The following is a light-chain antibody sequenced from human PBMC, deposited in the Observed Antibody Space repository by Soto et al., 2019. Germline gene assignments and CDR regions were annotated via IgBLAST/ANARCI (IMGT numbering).Light chain of an antibody. Sequence: QSALTQPPSASGSPGQSVTISCTGTSSDIGAYNFVSWYQQHPGKAPKLLIYEVNKRPSGVPDRFSGSKSGNTASLTVSGLQAEDEADYYCTSNAVTNTYVFGTGTKVTVL. V-gene: IGLV2-8*01. CDR2: EVN. J-gene: IGLJ1*01. CDR3: TSNAVTNTYV. CDR1: SSDIGAYNF.